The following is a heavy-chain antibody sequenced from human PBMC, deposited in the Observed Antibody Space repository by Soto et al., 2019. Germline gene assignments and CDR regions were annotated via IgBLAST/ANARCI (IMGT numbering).Heavy chain of an antibody. J-gene: IGHJ4*02. V-gene: IGHV4-39*01. CDR2: IYQSGRT. CDR1: GGSISSSSYY. Sequence: SETLSLTCTVSGGSISSSSYYWGWIRQPPGKGLEWIGSIYQSGRTFYNPSLKSRVTISLDTSKNQFSLKLSSVTAADTAVFFCARQGGLAVAGVYYFDYWGQGTLVT. CDR3: ARQGGLAVAGVYYFDY. D-gene: IGHD6-19*01.